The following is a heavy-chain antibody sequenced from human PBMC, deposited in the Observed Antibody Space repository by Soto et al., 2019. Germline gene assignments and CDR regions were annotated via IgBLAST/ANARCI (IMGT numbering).Heavy chain of an antibody. D-gene: IGHD6-13*01. V-gene: IGHV2-5*02. Sequence: SGPTLVNPTQTLTLTCTFSGFSLTTNGVGVGWIRQSPGEALEWLALIYWDDDKRYSPSLKSRLTITKDTSKNQVVLTMTNMDSVDTATYYCAYCGYYSSSWFPDYWGRGTLVTVSS. CDR3: AYCGYYSSSWFPDY. CDR2: IYWDDDK. J-gene: IGHJ4*02. CDR1: GFSLTTNGVG.